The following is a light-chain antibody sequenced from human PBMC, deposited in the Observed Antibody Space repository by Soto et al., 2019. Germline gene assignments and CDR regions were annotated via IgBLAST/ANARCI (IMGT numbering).Light chain of an antibody. CDR3: SSYTNDRTLV. J-gene: IGLJ1*01. CDR2: EVS. Sequence: QSALAQPASVSGSPGQSITISCSGTSSDVGGYNYVSWFQQHPGKAPKLMIYEVSDRPSGVSNRFSGSKSGNTASLTISGLQAEDEADYYCSSYTNDRTLVFGTGTKVTVL. V-gene: IGLV2-14*01. CDR1: SSDVGGYNY.